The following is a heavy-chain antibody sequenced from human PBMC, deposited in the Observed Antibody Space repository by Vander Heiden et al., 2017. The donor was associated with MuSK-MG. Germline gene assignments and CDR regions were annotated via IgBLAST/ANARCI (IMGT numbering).Heavy chain of an antibody. Sequence: EVQLVESGGGLVKPGGSLRLSCAASGFTFSSYSMNWVRQAPGKGLEWVSSISSSSSYIYYADSVKGRFTISRDNAKNSLYLQMNSLRAEDTAVYYCARDRSSIAARRIYYFDYWGQGTLVTVSS. J-gene: IGHJ4*02. CDR3: ARDRSSIAARRIYYFDY. D-gene: IGHD6-6*01. CDR1: GFTFSSYS. V-gene: IGHV3-21*01. CDR2: ISSSSSYI.